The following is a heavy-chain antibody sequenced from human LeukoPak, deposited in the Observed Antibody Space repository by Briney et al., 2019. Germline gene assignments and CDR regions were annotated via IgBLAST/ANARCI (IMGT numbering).Heavy chain of an antibody. CDR1: GFTFSSYA. CDR3: AKALSSGWYDGDDYFDY. D-gene: IGHD6-19*01. Sequence: GGSLRLSCAASGFTFSSYAMSWVRQAPGKGLEWVSAISGSGGSTYYADSVKGRFTISRDNSKNTLYLQMNSLRAEDTAVYYCAKALSSGWYDGDDYFDYWGQGTQVTVSS. CDR2: ISGSGGST. V-gene: IGHV3-23*01. J-gene: IGHJ4*02.